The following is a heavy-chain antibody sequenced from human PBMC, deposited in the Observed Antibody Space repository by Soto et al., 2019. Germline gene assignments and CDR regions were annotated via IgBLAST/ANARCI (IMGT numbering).Heavy chain of an antibody. CDR3: ARAAVAAGGPFDK. CDR1: GGSFSGFF. V-gene: IGHV4-34*01. Sequence: SETLSLTCAVSGGSFSGFFWGWIRQPPGKGLEWIGEVNHGGSTNYNPSLKSRVTISSDTSKNHFSLTLRSVTVADTAVYYCARAAVAAGGPFDKWGQGALVTVS. J-gene: IGHJ4*02. D-gene: IGHD2-15*01. CDR2: VNHGGST.